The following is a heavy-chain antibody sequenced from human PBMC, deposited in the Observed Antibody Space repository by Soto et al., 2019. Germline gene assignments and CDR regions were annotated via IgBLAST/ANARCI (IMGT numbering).Heavy chain of an antibody. Sequence: QVQLVQSGAEVKKPGASVKVSCKASGYTFTSYGISWVRQAPGQGLEWMGWISAYNGNTNYAQKLQGRVTMTTDTSTSKAYMELRSLRSDDTAVYYCARGYCSSTSCYYPGDWFDPWGQGTLVTVST. J-gene: IGHJ5*02. CDR1: GYTFTSYG. D-gene: IGHD2-2*01. V-gene: IGHV1-18*01. CDR3: ARGYCSSTSCYYPGDWFDP. CDR2: ISAYNGNT.